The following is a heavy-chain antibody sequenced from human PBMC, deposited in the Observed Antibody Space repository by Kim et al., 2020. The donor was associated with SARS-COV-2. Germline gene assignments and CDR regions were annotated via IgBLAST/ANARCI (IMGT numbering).Heavy chain of an antibody. J-gene: IGHJ6*02. Sequence: GGSLRLSCAASGFTFSSYGMHWVRQAPGKGLEWVAVIWYDGSNKYYADSVKGRFTISRDNSKNTLYLQMNSLRAEDTAVYYCARDPYYYDSSGYYYVYYYYYGMDVWGQGTTVTVSS. CDR3: ARDPYYYDSSGYYYVYYYYYGMDV. V-gene: IGHV3-33*01. CDR1: GFTFSSYG. CDR2: IWYDGSNK. D-gene: IGHD3-22*01.